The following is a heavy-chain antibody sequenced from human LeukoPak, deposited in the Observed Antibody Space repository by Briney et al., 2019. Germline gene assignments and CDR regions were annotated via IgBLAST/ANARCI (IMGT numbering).Heavy chain of an antibody. V-gene: IGHV3-23*01. J-gene: IGHJ4*02. CDR1: GFTFSTYT. CDR2: ISGSGGST. Sequence: GGSLRLSCAASGFTFSTYTMNWVRQAPGKGLEWVSAISGSGGSTYYADSVKGRFTISRDNSKNTLYLQMNSLRAEDTAVYYCAKDDPDYGDYEWGQGTLVTVSS. D-gene: IGHD4-17*01. CDR3: AKDDPDYGDYE.